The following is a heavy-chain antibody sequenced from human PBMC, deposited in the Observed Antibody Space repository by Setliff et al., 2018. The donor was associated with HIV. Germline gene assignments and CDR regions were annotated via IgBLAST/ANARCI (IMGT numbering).Heavy chain of an antibody. CDR1: GGFISSYY. J-gene: IGHJ3*02. CDR2: VYGSGST. V-gene: IGHV4-59*01. D-gene: IGHD2-21*01. Sequence: SETLSLTCTVSGGFISSYYWSWIRQPPGKGLEWIGYVYGSGSTNYNPSLKSRVTISVDTSRNQFSLKVTSVTAADTAVYYCATRRDGYRDSFDIWGQGTVVTV. CDR3: ATRRDGYRDSFDI.